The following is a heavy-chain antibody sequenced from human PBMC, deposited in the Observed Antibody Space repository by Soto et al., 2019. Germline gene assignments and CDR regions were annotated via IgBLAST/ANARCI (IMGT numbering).Heavy chain of an antibody. D-gene: IGHD3-22*01. V-gene: IGHV5-10-1*01. CDR2: IDPRDSHT. Sequence: GESLKISCEGSGYSFTNYWITWVRQMPGKGLEWMGRIDPRDSHTIYSPSFQGHVTISADKSISTAYLQWSSLRASDTAIYYCARGYDPWGQGTLVTVSS. CDR1: GYSFTNYW. CDR3: ARGYDP. J-gene: IGHJ5*02.